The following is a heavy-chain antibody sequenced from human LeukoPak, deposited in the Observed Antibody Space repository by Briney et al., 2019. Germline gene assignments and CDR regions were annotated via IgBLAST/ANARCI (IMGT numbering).Heavy chain of an antibody. D-gene: IGHD3-22*01. CDR2: INPNSGGT. J-gene: IGHJ4*02. V-gene: IGHV1-2*02. CDR3: ARGGSRYYDSSGYYYDY. CDR1: GYTFTGYY. Sequence: ASVKVSCKASGYTFTGYYMHWVRQAPGQGLEWMGWINPNSGGTNYAQKFQGRVIMTRDTSISTAYMELSRLRSDDTAVYYCARGGSRYYDSSGYYYDYWGQGTLVTVSS.